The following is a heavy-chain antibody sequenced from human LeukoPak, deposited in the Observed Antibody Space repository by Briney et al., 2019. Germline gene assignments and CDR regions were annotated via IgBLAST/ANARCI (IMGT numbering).Heavy chain of an antibody. J-gene: IGHJ4*02. CDR3: ARATWLPVGLYYYDSSGYYYYFDS. V-gene: IGHV4-59*01. Sequence: PSETLSLTCTVSGGSISTYYWNWIRQPPGKGLEWIGYIYHSGSTNYNPSLQSRVTISVDTSKNLFSLNLNSVTAADTAVYYCARATWLPVGLYYYDSSGYYYYFDSWGQGTLVTVSS. D-gene: IGHD3-22*01. CDR2: IYHSGST. CDR1: GGSISTYY.